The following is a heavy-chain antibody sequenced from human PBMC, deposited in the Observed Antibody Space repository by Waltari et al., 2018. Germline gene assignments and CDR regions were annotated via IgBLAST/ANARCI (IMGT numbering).Heavy chain of an antibody. CDR2: IDGPTTNT. CDR3: ATWITAHFDY. V-gene: IGHV3-23*01. D-gene: IGHD2-2*03. Sequence: DVHLLESGGSLVQPGGSLRLSCVASGFTFRNYALSWVRQSTGKRLEWASHIDGPTTNTHYADSVKGRFTISRDNSRNTVYLQMNSLTADDSAVYFCATWITAHFDYWGRGTLVTVSS. CDR1: GFTFRNYA. J-gene: IGHJ4*02.